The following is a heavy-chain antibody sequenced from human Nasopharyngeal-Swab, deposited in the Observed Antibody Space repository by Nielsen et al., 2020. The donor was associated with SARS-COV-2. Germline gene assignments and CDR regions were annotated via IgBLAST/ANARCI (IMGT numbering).Heavy chain of an antibody. CDR2: INPSGGST. Sequence: ASVKVSCKASGYTFTSYYMHWVRQAPAKGLEWMGIINPSGGSTSYAQKFQGRVTMTRDTSTSTVYMELSSLRSEDTAVYYCARDRNNPYYYYYMDVWGKGTTVTVSS. CDR1: GYTFTSYY. J-gene: IGHJ6*03. D-gene: IGHD1-14*01. CDR3: ARDRNNPYYYYYMDV. V-gene: IGHV1-46*01.